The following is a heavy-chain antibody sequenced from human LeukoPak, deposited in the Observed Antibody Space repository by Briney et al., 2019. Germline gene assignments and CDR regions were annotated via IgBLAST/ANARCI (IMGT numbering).Heavy chain of an antibody. CDR3: ARHTRGDYDYHYYYGMDV. J-gene: IGHJ6*02. V-gene: IGHV1-18*01. CDR2: ISAYNGNT. D-gene: IGHD4-17*01. Sequence: ASVNVSCKASGYTFTSYGISCVRQAPGQGLEWMGWISAYNGNTNYAQKLQGRVTMTTDTSTSTAYMELRSLRSDDTAVYYCARHTRGDYDYHYYYGMDVWGQGTTVTVSS. CDR1: GYTFTSYG.